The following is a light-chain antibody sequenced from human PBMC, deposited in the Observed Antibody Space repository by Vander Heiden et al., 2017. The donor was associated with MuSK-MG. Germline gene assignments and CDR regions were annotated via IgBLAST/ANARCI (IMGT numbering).Light chain of an antibody. CDR3: QQCDNDPLT. J-gene: IGKJ4*01. Sequence: DIQLTQSPSSLSASVGDRVTITCRASQTIFNYLNWYQQSPGKAPKLLIYSASTLQSGTPPRFSGSGSGTDFTLVISRLQPEDFATYYCQQCDNDPLTFGGGTKLETK. V-gene: IGKV1-39*01. CDR2: SAS. CDR1: QTIFNY.